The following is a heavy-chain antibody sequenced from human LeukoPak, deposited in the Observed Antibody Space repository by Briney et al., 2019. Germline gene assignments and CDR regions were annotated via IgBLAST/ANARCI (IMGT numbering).Heavy chain of an antibody. D-gene: IGHD3-3*01. Sequence: GRSLRLSCAASGFTFSSYGMHWVRQAPGKGLEWVAVISYDGSNKYYADSVKGRFTISRDNSKNTLYLQMNSLRAEDTAVYYCAKGYRGHRGITIFGVKRYYYYMDVWGKGTTVTVSS. V-gene: IGHV3-30*18. CDR3: AKGYRGHRGITIFGVKRYYYYMDV. J-gene: IGHJ6*03. CDR2: ISYDGSNK. CDR1: GFTFSSYG.